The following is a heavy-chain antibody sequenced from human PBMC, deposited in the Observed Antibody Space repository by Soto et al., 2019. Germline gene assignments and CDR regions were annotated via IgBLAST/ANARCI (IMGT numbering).Heavy chain of an antibody. Sequence: GASVKVSCKASGYTFTSYAVQWVRQARGQRLEWIGWIVVGSGNTNYAQKFQERVTITRDMSTSTAYTELSSLRSEDTAVYYCAAVAVRGYSYGPFDYWGQGTLVTVSS. D-gene: IGHD5-18*01. CDR2: IVVGSGNT. CDR1: GYTFTSYA. V-gene: IGHV1-58*01. CDR3: AAVAVRGYSYGPFDY. J-gene: IGHJ4*02.